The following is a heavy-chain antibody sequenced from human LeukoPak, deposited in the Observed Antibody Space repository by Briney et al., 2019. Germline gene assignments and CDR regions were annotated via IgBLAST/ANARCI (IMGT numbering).Heavy chain of an antibody. V-gene: IGHV3-53*01. CDR3: ARADYYDSSGYYFSGFDY. Sequence: GGSLRLSCAASGFTFSNAWMSWVRQAPGKGLEWVSVIYSGGSTYYADSVKGRFTISRDNSKNTLYLQMNSLRAEDTAVYYCARADYYDSSGYYFSGFDYWGHGTLVTVSS. J-gene: IGHJ4*01. CDR2: IYSGGST. D-gene: IGHD3-22*01. CDR1: GFTFSNAW.